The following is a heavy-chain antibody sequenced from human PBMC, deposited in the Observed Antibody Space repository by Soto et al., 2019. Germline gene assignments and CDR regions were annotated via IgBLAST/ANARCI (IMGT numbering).Heavy chain of an antibody. V-gene: IGHV1-18*01. CDR1: GYTFTSYG. J-gene: IGHJ5*02. D-gene: IGHD2-2*01. Sequence: ASVKASCKASGYTFTSYGISCVRQAPGQGLEWMGWISAYNGNTNYAQKLQGRVTMTTDTSTSTAYMELRSLRSDDTAVYYCARGGDIVVVQAEFDRWGRWHRITVCS. CDR2: ISAYNGNT. CDR3: ARGGDIVVVQAEFDR.